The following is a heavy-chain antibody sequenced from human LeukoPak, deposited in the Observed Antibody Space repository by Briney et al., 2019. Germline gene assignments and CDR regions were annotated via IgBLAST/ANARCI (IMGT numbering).Heavy chain of an antibody. CDR1: GYTFTNYG. J-gene: IGHJ4*02. D-gene: IGHD6-19*01. V-gene: IGHV1-18*01. CDR2: ISAYNGNT. CDR3: ARVPIAVAGTEGDY. Sequence: GASVKVSCKASGYTFTNYGISWVRQAPGQGLEWMGWISAYNGNTNYAQKLQGRVTMTTDTSTSTAYSELRSLRSDDTAVYYCARVPIAVAGTEGDYWGQGTLVTVSS.